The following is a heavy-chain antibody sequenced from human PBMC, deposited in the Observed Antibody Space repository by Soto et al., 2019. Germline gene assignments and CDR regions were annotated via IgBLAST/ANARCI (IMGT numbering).Heavy chain of an antibody. Sequence: QVQLVESGGGVVQPGRSLRLSCAASGFSFSRYAMHWVRQAPGKGLEWVAVISYDGSNKDYADSVKGRFTISRDNSKNALYVQMNSLRAEDTAVYYCARPPDHDFGGVAHGMYVWGQGTTVTVSS. D-gene: IGHD3-3*01. CDR1: GFSFSRYA. J-gene: IGHJ6*02. V-gene: IGHV3-30-3*01. CDR3: ARPPDHDFGGVAHGMYV. CDR2: ISYDGSNK.